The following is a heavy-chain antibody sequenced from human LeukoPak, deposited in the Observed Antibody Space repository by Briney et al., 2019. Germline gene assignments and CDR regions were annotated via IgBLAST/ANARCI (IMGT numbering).Heavy chain of an antibody. Sequence: SETLSLTCAVYGGSFSGYYWSWIRQPPGKGLEWIGEINHSGSTNYNPSLKSRVTISVDTSKNQFSLKLSSVPAADTAVYYCARGRHYVWGSYRYSPLNWFDPWGQGTLVTVSS. J-gene: IGHJ5*02. CDR3: ARGRHYVWGSYRYSPLNWFDP. V-gene: IGHV4-34*01. CDR2: INHSGST. D-gene: IGHD3-16*02. CDR1: GGSFSGYY.